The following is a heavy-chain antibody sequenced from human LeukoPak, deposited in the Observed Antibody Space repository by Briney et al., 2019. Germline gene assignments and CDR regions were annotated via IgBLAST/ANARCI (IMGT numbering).Heavy chain of an antibody. D-gene: IGHD3-22*01. CDR3: ARDTYYYDSSGYYLYYYYGMDV. CDR2: IYSGGST. V-gene: IGHV3-53*01. CDR1: GFTVSSNY. J-gene: IGHJ6*02. Sequence: GGSLRLSCAASGFTVSSNYMSWVRQAPGKGLEWVSVIYSGGSTYYADSVKGRFTISRDNSKNTLYLQMNSLRAEDTAVYYCARDTYYYDSSGYYLYYYYGMDVWGQGTTVTASS.